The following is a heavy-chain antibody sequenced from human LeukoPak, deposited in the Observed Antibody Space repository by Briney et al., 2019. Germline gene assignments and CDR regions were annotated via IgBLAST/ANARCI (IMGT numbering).Heavy chain of an antibody. V-gene: IGHV1-46*01. CDR3: AKETPNTGWFDP. CDR1: GHTFTTYY. Sequence: ASVKVSCKASGHTFTTYYVHLVRQAPGQGLEWMGVINPSGDGINYPQRFQGRVSLTRDTSTSTVYMELSSLRSEDTAIYYCAKETPNTGWFDPWGQGTLVTVSS. D-gene: IGHD1-14*01. CDR2: INPSGDGI. J-gene: IGHJ5*02.